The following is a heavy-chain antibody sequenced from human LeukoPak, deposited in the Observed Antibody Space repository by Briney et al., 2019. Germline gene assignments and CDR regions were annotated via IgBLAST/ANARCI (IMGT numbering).Heavy chain of an antibody. CDR1: GGSINGYF. CDR2: VYFSGST. CDR3: ARGQTAAGEIWYFDY. D-gene: IGHD6-13*01. Sequence: SETLPLTCTVSGGSINGYFWSWIRQPPGKGLEWLGHVYFSGSTKYNPSLESRVAILIDTSKKQSSLKLSSVTAADTAVYYCARGQTAAGEIWYFDYWGQGSLLTVAS. V-gene: IGHV4-59*01. J-gene: IGHJ4*02.